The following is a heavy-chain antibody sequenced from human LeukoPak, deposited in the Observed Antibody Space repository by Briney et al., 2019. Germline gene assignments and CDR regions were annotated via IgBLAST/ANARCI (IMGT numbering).Heavy chain of an antibody. CDR1: GFTFSSYW. D-gene: IGHD4-17*01. CDR3: ARDVMTSVTPLDY. J-gene: IGHJ4*02. V-gene: IGHV3-33*08. Sequence: GGSLRLSCAASGFTFSSYWMYWVRQAPGKGLEWVAVIWSDGSSQYYADSVKGRFTISRDNSKNTVYLQMNNLRAEDTAVYYCARDVMTSVTPLDYWGQGTLVTVSS. CDR2: IWSDGSSQ.